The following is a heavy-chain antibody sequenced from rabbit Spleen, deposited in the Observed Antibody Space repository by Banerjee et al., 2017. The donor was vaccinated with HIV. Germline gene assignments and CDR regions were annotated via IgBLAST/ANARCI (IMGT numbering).Heavy chain of an antibody. Sequence: QSLGESGGDLVKPGASLTLTCTASGFSFSSSDYMCWVRQAPGKGLEWISCIAGGSSGFTYSATWAKGRFTISKTSSTTVTLQMTSLTVADTATYFCARDTGSSFSSYGMDLWGQGTLVTVS. D-gene: IGHD8-1*01. CDR3: ARDTGSSFSSYGMDL. V-gene: IGHV1S40*01. J-gene: IGHJ6*01. CDR1: GFSFSSSDY. CDR2: IAGGSSGFT.